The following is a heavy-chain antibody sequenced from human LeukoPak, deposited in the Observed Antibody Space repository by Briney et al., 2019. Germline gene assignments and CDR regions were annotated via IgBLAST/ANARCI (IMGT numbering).Heavy chain of an antibody. V-gene: IGHV3-48*04. J-gene: IGHJ4*02. D-gene: IGHD6-13*01. CDR2: IGSSGTTT. Sequence: GGSLRLSCAASGFTFSIYSMNWVRQAPGRGLEWLSYIGSSGTTTYYADSVKGRFTISRDNAKNLLFLQMSSLRVEDTAVYYCTRRPYSSSWYYFDYWGQGTLVTVSS. CDR1: GFTFSIYS. CDR3: TRRPYSSSWYYFDY.